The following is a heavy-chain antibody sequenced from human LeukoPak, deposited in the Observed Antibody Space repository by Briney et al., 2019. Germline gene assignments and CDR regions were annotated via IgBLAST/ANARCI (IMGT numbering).Heavy chain of an antibody. D-gene: IGHD2-15*01. V-gene: IGHV3-7*01. CDR1: GFSFRSYW. CDR3: ARLCSGGSCYFGY. CDR2: INQDGSTK. J-gene: IGHJ4*02. Sequence: GGSLRLSCTASGFSFRSYWMTWVRQAPGKGLECVAIINQDGSTKSSVDSVKGRFTISRDNAKNSLYLQMNSLRAEDTAVYYCARLCSGGSCYFGYWGQGTLVTVSS.